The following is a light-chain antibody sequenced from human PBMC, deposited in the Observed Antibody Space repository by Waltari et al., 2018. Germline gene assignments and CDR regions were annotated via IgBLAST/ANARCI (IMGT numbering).Light chain of an antibody. CDR2: AIV. CDR3: ASYMSGSSLER. Sequence: QSALTQPASASGSPGQSLTISCTGTSSDVGSNNYVSWYQQHPGKSPTLIISAIVHRPSEVPNRFSGSKSGNTASLASFGRQAEDEAHYYCASYMSGSSLERFDGGTSLTVL. V-gene: IGLV2-14*03. J-gene: IGLJ2*01. CDR1: SSDVGSNNY.